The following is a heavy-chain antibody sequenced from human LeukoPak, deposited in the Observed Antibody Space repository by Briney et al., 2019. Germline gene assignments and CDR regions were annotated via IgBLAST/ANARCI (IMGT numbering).Heavy chain of an antibody. D-gene: IGHD5-24*01. J-gene: IGHJ4*02. Sequence: QPGGPLLLSCAASGFTFSNYAMTWVRPAPGKGLEWVSGILQSGDTTYYADSVKGRFTISRDNSQNTLYLQMNSLRVEDTAVYYCAKDAIRGDGYWEFDYWGQGTLVTVSS. CDR3: AKDAIRGDGYWEFDY. V-gene: IGHV3-23*01. CDR1: GFTFSNYA. CDR2: ILQSGDTT.